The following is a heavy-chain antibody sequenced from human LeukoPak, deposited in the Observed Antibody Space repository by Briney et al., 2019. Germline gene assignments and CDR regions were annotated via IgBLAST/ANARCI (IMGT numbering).Heavy chain of an antibody. D-gene: IGHD2-2*01. CDR3: ARESLGYQLPSYYYYYYMDV. CDR2: IGTAGDT. CDR1: GFTFSSYD. Sequence: PGGSLRLSCAASGFTFSSYDMHWVRQATGKGLEWVSAIGTAGDTYYPGSVKGRFTISRENAKNTLYLQMNSLRIEDTAVYYCARESLGYQLPSYYYYYYMDVWGKGTTVTVSS. J-gene: IGHJ6*03. V-gene: IGHV3-13*01.